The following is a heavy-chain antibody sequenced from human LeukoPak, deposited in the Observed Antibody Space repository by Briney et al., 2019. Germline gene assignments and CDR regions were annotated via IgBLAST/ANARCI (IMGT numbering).Heavy chain of an antibody. D-gene: IGHD2-2*01. CDR1: GFTFGDYA. J-gene: IGHJ4*02. CDR3: TRAPHPRCSSSGCYLDY. V-gene: IGHV3-49*04. Sequence: PGGSLRLSCSTSGFTFGDYAMSWVRQALGKGLEWVGFIQAKAYGGATKYAASVNGRFSISRDDSQSIANLQMNDLKTEDTAVYYCTRAPHPRCSSSGCYLDYWGQGTLVTVSS. CDR2: IQAKAYGGAT.